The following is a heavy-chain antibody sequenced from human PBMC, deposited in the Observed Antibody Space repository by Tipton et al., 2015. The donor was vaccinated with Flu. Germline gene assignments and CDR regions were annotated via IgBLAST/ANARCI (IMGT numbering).Heavy chain of an antibody. Sequence: TLSLTCIVSGGSISSGSYFWSWIRQPAGKGLQWIGRIYTNGRTNYNPSLESRVSISADTSKNEFSLKLSSVTAADTAVYYCARGESRSYIAARLGFDYWDQGTLVTVSS. CDR1: GGSISSGSYF. D-gene: IGHD6-6*01. CDR3: ARGESRSYIAARLGFDY. J-gene: IGHJ4*02. V-gene: IGHV4-61*02. CDR2: IYTNGRT.